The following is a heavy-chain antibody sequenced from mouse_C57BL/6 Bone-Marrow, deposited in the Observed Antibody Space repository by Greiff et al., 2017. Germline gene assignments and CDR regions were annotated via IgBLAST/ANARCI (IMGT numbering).Heavy chain of an antibody. CDR3: ARRNLGAWFAY. D-gene: IGHD4-1*01. CDR2: IHPNSGST. CDR1: GYTFTSSW. V-gene: IGHV1-64*01. Sequence: QVQLQQPGAELVKPGASVKLSCKASGYTFTSSWMHWVKQRPGQGLEWIGMIHPNSGSTNYNEKFKGKATLTADKSSSTAYMELRSLTSEDSAVYFCARRNLGAWFAYWGQGTLVTVSA. J-gene: IGHJ3*01.